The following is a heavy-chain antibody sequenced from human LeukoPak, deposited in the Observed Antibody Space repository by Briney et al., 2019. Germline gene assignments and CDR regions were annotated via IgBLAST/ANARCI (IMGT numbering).Heavy chain of an antibody. CDR2: IYTTGST. J-gene: IGHJ4*02. CDR1: GGSISTYY. D-gene: IGHD1-26*01. V-gene: IGHV4-4*07. Sequence: SETLSLTCTVSGGSISTYYWSWIRQPAGKGLEWIGRIYTTGSTNYNPSLKSRVTMSVDTSKNPLSLKLSSVTAADTAVYYCTRGRVTVGNDYWGQGTLVTVSS. CDR3: TRGRVTVGNDY.